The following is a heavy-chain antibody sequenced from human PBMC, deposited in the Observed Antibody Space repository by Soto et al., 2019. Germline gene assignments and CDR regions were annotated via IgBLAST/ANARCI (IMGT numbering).Heavy chain of an antibody. Sequence: SVKVSCKASGDTFSYYAISWVRQAPGQGLEWLGGIIPIFGTPNYAQKFQARLTITEDDSTKTAHMELSSLRSDDTAVYFCARGHCTSNKCFGATGYYAMDXWGQGTTVTVS. CDR3: ARGHCTSNKCFGATGYYAMDX. D-gene: IGHD2-2*01. J-gene: IGHJ6*02. CDR2: IIPIFGTP. V-gene: IGHV1-69*13. CDR1: GDTFSYYA.